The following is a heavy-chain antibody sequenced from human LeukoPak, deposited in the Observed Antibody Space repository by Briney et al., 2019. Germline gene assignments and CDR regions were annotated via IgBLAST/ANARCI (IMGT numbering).Heavy chain of an antibody. J-gene: IGHJ4*02. V-gene: IGHV3-74*01. CDR1: GFSFSVYW. D-gene: IGHD4-17*01. CDR3: ARDGVFYGDSDFDY. CDR2: IKTDGSIT. Sequence: GGSLRLSCAASGFSFSVYWMHWVRQAPGRGPVWVSRIKTDGSITDYADSVKGRFTISRDNAKNTLYLQMNSLRAEDTAVYYCARDGVFYGDSDFDYWGQGTLVTVSS.